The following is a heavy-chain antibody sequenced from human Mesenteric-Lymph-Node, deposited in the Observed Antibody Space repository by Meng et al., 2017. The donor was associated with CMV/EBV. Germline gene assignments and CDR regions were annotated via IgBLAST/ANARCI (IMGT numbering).Heavy chain of an antibody. V-gene: IGHV1-2*02. CDR2: INPNSGGT. CDR1: GYTFTGYY. Sequence: ASVKVSCKASGYTFTGYYMHWVRQAPGQGLEWMGWINPNSGGTNYAQKFQGRVTMTRDTSISTAYMELSRLRSDDTAVYYCARGSTLNLEWLSRNWFDPWGQGTLVTVSS. D-gene: IGHD3-3*01. J-gene: IGHJ5*02. CDR3: ARGSTLNLEWLSRNWFDP.